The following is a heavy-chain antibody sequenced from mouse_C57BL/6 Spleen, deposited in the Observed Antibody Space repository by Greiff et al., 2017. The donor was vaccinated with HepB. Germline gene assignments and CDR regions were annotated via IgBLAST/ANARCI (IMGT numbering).Heavy chain of an antibody. J-gene: IGHJ4*01. Sequence: EVQLQQSGPELVKPGASVKISCKASGYSFTDYNMNWVKQSNGKSLEWIGVINPNYGTTSYNRKFKGKATLTVDQSSSTAYMQLNSLTSEDSAVYYCARRGDGDYYYAMDYWGQGTSVTVSS. CDR3: ARRGDGDYYYAMDY. CDR2: INPNYGTT. CDR1: GYSFTDYN. V-gene: IGHV1-39*01. D-gene: IGHD2-13*01.